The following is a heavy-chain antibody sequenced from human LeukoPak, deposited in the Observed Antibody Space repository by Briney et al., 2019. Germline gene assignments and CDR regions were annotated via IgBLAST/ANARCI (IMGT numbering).Heavy chain of an antibody. Sequence: SETLSLTCTVSGGSISSSTYFWGWIRQPPGKGLEWIGTIYYSGSTYYNPSLKSRVTISVDTSKNQFSLKLSSVTAADTAVYYCARGVRAYGWLRRFDPWGQGTLVTVSS. CDR1: GGSISSSTYF. D-gene: IGHD5-12*01. CDR3: ARGVRAYGWLRRFDP. J-gene: IGHJ5*02. V-gene: IGHV4-39*07. CDR2: IYYSGST.